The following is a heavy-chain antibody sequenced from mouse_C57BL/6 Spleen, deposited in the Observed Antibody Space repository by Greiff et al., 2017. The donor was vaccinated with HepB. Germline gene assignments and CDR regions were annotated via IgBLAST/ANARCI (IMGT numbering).Heavy chain of an antibody. CDR2: IDPSDSET. V-gene: IGHV1-52*01. CDR1: GYTFTSYW. D-gene: IGHD1-1*01. J-gene: IGHJ2*01. CDR3: ARLLYYYGTDY. Sequence: QVQLQHPGAELVRPGSSVKLSCKASGYTFTSYWMHWVKQRPIQGLEWIGNIDPSDSETHYNQKFKDKATLTVDKSSSTAYMQLSSLTSEDSAVYYCARLLYYYGTDYWGQGTTLTVSS.